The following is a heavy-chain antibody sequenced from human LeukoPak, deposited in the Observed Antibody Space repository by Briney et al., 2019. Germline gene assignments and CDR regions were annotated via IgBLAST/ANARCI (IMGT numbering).Heavy chain of an antibody. CDR2: IRGTDTNT. CDR1: GFTFGTFT. Sequence: GGSLRLSCAASGFTFGTFTMSWVRQAPGRSLEWVSAIRGTDTNTFYADSVRGRFTISRDNSNNTLFLQMNGLRAEDTAVYYCAKAGFYYGSGNMSPLGIGYFTMDVWGQGTTVTVSS. V-gene: IGHV3-23*01. CDR3: AKAGFYYGSGNMSPLGIGYFTMDV. J-gene: IGHJ6*02. D-gene: IGHD3-10*01.